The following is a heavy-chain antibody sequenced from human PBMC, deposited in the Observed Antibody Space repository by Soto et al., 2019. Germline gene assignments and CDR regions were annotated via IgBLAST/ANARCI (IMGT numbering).Heavy chain of an antibody. Sequence: PSETLSLTCSASGGTISSSYWNWIRQPAGKGLEWIGRIYTSGSTNYNPSLKSRVTMSVDTSKNLFLVKLSSGTAADTAVYYCARVRSGIAVAGVFDYWGQGTLVTVSS. V-gene: IGHV4-4*07. CDR3: ARVRSGIAVAGVFDY. CDR1: GGTISSSY. D-gene: IGHD6-19*01. J-gene: IGHJ4*02. CDR2: IYTSGST.